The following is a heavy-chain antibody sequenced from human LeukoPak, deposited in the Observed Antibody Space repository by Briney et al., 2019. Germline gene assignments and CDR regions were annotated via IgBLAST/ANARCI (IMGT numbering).Heavy chain of an antibody. V-gene: IGHV3-23*01. J-gene: IGHJ4*02. D-gene: IGHD6-19*01. CDR1: GFTFSSYA. CDR3: ASARPDSSGYYYFDF. Sequence: QPGGSLRLSCAASGFTFSSYAMSWVRQAPGKGLEWVSAISGSGGSTYYADSVKGRFTISRDNSKNTLYLQMNSLKTEDTAVYYCASARPDSSGYYYFDFWGQGTLVTVSS. CDR2: ISGSGGST.